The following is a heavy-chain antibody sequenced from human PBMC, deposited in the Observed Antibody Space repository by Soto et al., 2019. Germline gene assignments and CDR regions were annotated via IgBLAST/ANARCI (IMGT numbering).Heavy chain of an antibody. V-gene: IGHV4-59*01. Sequence: QVQLQESGPGLVKPSETLSLTCTVSGVSISSYYWSWIRQPPGKGLEWIGYIYYSGNTNYNPSFKSRVTISIDASKNQFSLELSSVTAADSAVYFCARGIGQQLPPLDWGQGTLVTVSS. CDR1: GVSISSYY. J-gene: IGHJ4*02. CDR3: ARGIGQQLPPLD. CDR2: IYYSGNT. D-gene: IGHD6-13*01.